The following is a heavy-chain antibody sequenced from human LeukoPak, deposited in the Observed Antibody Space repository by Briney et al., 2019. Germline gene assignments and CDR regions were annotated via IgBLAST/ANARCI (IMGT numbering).Heavy chain of an antibody. J-gene: IGHJ3*02. CDR3: ARGPLAVAGAFDI. D-gene: IGHD6-19*01. CDR2: ISSSRSYI. Sequence: HGGSPRLSFAASGFPFSSYSMNWGRPDSGEGVGWGSSISSSRSYIYYADSVKGRFTISRDNAKNSLYLQRKSLRAEDTDVYYCARGPLAVAGAFDIWGQGTMVTVSS. V-gene: IGHV3-21*01. CDR1: GFPFSSYS.